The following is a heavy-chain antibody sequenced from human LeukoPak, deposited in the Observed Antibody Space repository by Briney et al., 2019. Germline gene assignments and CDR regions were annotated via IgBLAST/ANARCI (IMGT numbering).Heavy chain of an antibody. D-gene: IGHD3-10*01. J-gene: IGHJ4*02. V-gene: IGHV3-23*01. CDR1: GFTFSDYY. CDR3: AKQEDIWFGELLPVDY. Sequence: GGSLRLSCAASGFTFSDYYMSWIRQAPGKGLEWVSAISGSGGSTYYADSVKGRFTISRDNSKNTLYLQMNSLRAEDTAVYYCAKQEDIWFGELLPVDYWGQGTLVTVSS. CDR2: ISGSGGST.